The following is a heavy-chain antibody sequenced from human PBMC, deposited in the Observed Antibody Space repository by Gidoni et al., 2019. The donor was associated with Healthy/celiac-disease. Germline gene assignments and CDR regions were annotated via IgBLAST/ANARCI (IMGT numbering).Heavy chain of an antibody. V-gene: IGHV3-9*01. J-gene: IGHJ3*02. CDR2: ISWNSGSI. Sequence: EVQLVESGGGLVQPGRSLRLSGAASGFTFDDYAMHWVRQAPGKGLEWVSGISWNSGSIGYADSVKGRFTISRDNAKNSLYLQMNSLRAEDTALYYCAKESSPYDAFDIWGQGTMVTVSS. CDR3: AKESSPYDAFDI. CDR1: GFTFDDYA.